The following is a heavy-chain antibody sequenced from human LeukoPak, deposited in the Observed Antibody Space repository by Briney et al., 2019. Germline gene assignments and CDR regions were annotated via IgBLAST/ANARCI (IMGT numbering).Heavy chain of an antibody. J-gene: IGHJ4*02. D-gene: IGHD2-15*01. CDR3: AKDRDIVVVVAATDFDY. Sequence: GGSLRLSCAASGFTFSSYGMSWVRQAPGKGLEWVSAISGSGGSTYYADSVKGRFTISRDNSKNTLYLQMNSLRAEDTAVYYCAKDRDIVVVVAATDFDYWGKGTMVTVSS. V-gene: IGHV3-23*01. CDR1: GFTFSSYG. CDR2: ISGSGGST.